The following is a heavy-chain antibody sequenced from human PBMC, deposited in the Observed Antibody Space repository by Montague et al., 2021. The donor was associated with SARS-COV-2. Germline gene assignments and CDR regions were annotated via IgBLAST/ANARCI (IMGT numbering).Heavy chain of an antibody. CDR1: GGSFSSYY. CDR2: INHSGST. CDR3: ARGQTHGDYVDGMDV. D-gene: IGHD4-17*01. J-gene: IGHJ6*02. V-gene: IGHV4-34*01. Sequence: SETLSLTCTVSGGSFSSYYWSWIRQPPGKGLEWIGYINHSGSTNYNPSLKSRVTISVDTSKNQFSLKLSSVTAADTAVYYCARGQTHGDYVDGMDVWGQGTTVTVSS.